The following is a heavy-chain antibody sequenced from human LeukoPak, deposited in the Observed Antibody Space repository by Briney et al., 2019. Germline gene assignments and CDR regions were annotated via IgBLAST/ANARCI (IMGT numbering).Heavy chain of an antibody. Sequence: GASVKVSCKASGDSSRTNAIVWIRQAPGQRLEWMGWINAGNGNTKYSQKFQGRVTITRDTSASTAYMELSSLRSEDTAVYYCARETLTGPRTRGVAYWGQGTLVTVSS. D-gene: IGHD7-27*01. J-gene: IGHJ4*02. V-gene: IGHV1-3*01. CDR2: INAGNGNT. CDR3: ARETLTGPRTRGVAY. CDR1: GDSSRTNA.